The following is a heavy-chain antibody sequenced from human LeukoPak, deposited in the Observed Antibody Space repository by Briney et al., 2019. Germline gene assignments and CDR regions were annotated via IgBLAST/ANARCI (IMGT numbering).Heavy chain of an antibody. CDR1: GFTFSSCS. V-gene: IGHV3-21*01. D-gene: IGHD5-18*01. Sequence: GGSLRLSCAASGFTFSSCSMSWVRQAPGKGLEWVSSITSGSNYAYYADSVKGRFTISRDNAESSLYLQMDSLRGEDTAVYYSARGYDSYEFWGQGTLVAVSS. J-gene: IGHJ4*02. CDR2: ITSGSNYA. CDR3: ARGYDSYEF.